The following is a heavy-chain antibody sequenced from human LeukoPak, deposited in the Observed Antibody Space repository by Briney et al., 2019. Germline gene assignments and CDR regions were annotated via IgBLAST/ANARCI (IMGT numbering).Heavy chain of an antibody. J-gene: IGHJ4*02. Sequence: SVKVSCKASGGTFSSYAISWVRQAPGQGLEWMGGIIPIFGTANYAQKFQGRVTITADKSTSTAYMEPSSLRSEDTAVYYCARSHSSGWYFDYWGQGTLVTVSS. D-gene: IGHD6-19*01. CDR2: IIPIFGTA. CDR3: ARSHSSGWYFDY. CDR1: GGTFSSYA. V-gene: IGHV1-69*06.